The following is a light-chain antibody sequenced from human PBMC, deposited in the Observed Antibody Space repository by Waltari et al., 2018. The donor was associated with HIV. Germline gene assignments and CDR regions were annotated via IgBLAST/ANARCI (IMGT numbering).Light chain of an antibody. CDR3: QQYHSYPYT. V-gene: IGKV1-5*03. CDR1: QSISSW. J-gene: IGKJ2*01. CDR2: KAS. Sequence: DIQMTQSPSTLSASVGDRVTITCRASQSISSWLAWYQPKPGKAPNLLIYKASSLESGVPSRFSGSGSGTEFTLTISSLQPDDFATYYCQQYHSYPYTFGQGTKLEIK.